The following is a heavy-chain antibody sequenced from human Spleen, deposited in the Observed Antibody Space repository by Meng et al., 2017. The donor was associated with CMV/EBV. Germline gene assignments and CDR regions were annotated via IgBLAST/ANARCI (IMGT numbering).Heavy chain of an antibody. Sequence: RSLRLACEASGLTFSIYAIHWIRQAPGKGLEWVAVISYDGSNIHYAGSVKGRFTISRDNSKNTMYLQMSSLRGDDTAVYYCARDMDYWGQGTLVTVSS. V-gene: IGHV3-30*04. CDR3: ARDMDY. CDR1: GLTFSIYA. J-gene: IGHJ4*02. CDR2: ISYDGSNI.